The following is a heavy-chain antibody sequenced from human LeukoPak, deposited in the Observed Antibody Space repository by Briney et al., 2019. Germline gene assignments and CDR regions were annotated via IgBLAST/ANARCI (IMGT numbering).Heavy chain of an antibody. D-gene: IGHD2/OR15-2a*01. CDR2: INSDGSWT. V-gene: IGHV3-74*01. J-gene: IGHJ4*02. CDR3: VSFYETY. Sequence: GGSLRLSCAASGNYCMHWVRQAPGKGLVWVSHINSDGSWTSYADSVKGRYTISKDNAKNTVYLQMNSLRAEDTAVYYCVSFYETYWGRGTLVTVSS. CDR1: GNYC.